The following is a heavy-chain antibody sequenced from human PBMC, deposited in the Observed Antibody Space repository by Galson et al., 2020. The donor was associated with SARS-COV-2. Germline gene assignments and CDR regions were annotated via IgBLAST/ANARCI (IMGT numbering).Heavy chain of an antibody. CDR2: IYPRGST. CDR1: GGSISSYY. V-gene: IGHV4-4*07. D-gene: IGHD6-19*01. Sequence: SETLSLTCTVSGGSISSYYWSWIRQAAGKGLEWIGRIYPRGSTDYIPSLTSRVTMSIDTSKNQLSLKLSSVTAADTAMYYCARASNSGWFFDYWGQGTLVTVSS. J-gene: IGHJ4*02. CDR3: ARASNSGWFFDY.